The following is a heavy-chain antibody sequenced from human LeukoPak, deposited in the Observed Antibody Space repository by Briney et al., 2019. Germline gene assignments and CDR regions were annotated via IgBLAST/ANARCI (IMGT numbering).Heavy chain of an antibody. D-gene: IGHD3-22*01. CDR2: MNPNSGHT. CDR1: GYTFISYD. J-gene: IGHJ4*02. V-gene: IGHV1-8*03. Sequence: ASVKVSCKASGYTFISYDINWVRRATGQGLEWMGWMNPNSGHTVSAQKFQGRVTITRNTSISTAYMELSSLRSEDTAVFYCATPKAGDDSGVVYWGQGTQVIVSS. CDR3: ATPKAGDDSGVVY.